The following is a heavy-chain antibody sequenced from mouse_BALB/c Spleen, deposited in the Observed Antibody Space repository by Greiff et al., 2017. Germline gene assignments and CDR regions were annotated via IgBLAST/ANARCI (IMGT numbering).Heavy chain of an antibody. Sequence: QVHVKQSGAELVRPGASVTLSCKASGYTFTDYEMHWVKQTPVHGLEWIGAIDPETGGTAYNQKFKGKATLTADKSSSTAYMELRSLTSEDSAVYYCTRDGNPYAMDYWGQGTSVTVSS. CDR3: TRDGNPYAMDY. CDR2: IDPETGGT. J-gene: IGHJ4*01. D-gene: IGHD1-1*01. V-gene: IGHV1-15*01. CDR1: GYTFTDYE.